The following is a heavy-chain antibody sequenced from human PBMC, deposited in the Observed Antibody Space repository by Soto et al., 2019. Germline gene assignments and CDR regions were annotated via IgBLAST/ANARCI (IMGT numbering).Heavy chain of an antibody. V-gene: IGHV4-34*01. CDR3: ARARHYILTGPLWVWYFEL. J-gene: IGHJ2*01. CDR2: INDRGSS. Sequence: QVQLQQWGAGPLRPLETLSITCGVSGGSFSGYYWDWIRQSPGKGLVWIGEINDRGSSNYNPSLKSRVSISVDTSKNHYSLNLWSVTAADTAVHYCARARHYILTGPLWVWYFELCGRGTLVTVSS. D-gene: IGHD3-9*01. CDR1: GGSFSGYY.